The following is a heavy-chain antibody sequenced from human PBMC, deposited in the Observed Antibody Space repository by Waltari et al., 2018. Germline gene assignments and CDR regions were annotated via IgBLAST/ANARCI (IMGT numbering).Heavy chain of an antibody. Sequence: EVQLLESGGGLVQPGGSLRLSCAASGFTFSSYAMSWVRQAPGWGLEGVSAIRGSGGSTCYADSVKARFTISRDNAKNARYLQMNSLRAEDTAVYYWARTCRNTIPHDYWGQGTLVTVSS. V-gene: IGHV3-23*01. CDR1: GFTFSSYA. D-gene: IGHD2-2*01. J-gene: IGHJ4*02. CDR2: IRGSGGST. CDR3: ARTCRNTIPHDY.